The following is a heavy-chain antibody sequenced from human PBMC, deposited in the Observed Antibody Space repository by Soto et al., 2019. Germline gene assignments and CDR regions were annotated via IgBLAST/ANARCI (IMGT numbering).Heavy chain of an antibody. Sequence: GGSLRLSCAASGFTFSSYWMHWVRQAPGKGLVWVSRINSDGSSTGYADSVKGRFTISRDNAKNTLYLQMNSLRAEDTAVYYCAREAGWDNWNYEWFDPWGQGTLVTVSS. J-gene: IGHJ5*02. V-gene: IGHV3-74*01. CDR3: AREAGWDNWNYEWFDP. D-gene: IGHD1-7*01. CDR1: GFTFSSYW. CDR2: INSDGSST.